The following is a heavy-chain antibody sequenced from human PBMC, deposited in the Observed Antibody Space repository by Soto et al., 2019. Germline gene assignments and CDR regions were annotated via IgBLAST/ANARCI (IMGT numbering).Heavy chain of an antibody. V-gene: IGHV3-30*18. J-gene: IGHJ6*02. Sequence: PGGSLRLSCAATGFTFSSFAMHWVRQAPGKGLEWVAVISYDGSNKYYADSVKGRFTISRDNSKNTLYLQMNSLRAEDTAVYYCAKVAALYYYYYGMDVWGQGTTVTVSS. D-gene: IGHD2-15*01. CDR3: AKVAALYYYYYGMDV. CDR1: GFTFSSFA. CDR2: ISYDGSNK.